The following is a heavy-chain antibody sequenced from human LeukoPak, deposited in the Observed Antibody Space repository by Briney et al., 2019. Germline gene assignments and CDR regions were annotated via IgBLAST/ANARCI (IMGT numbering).Heavy chain of an antibody. J-gene: IGHJ5*02. D-gene: IGHD2-8*01. CDR1: GGSFSGFY. CDR3: ARGGGYCTNNVCPPWFDP. V-gene: IGHV4-34*01. CDR2: INHSGST. Sequence: PSETLSLTCSVYGGSFSGFYWNWIRQPPGKGLEWIGGINHSGSTHYSPSLKSRPSISVDPSKNQFSLKLSSVTAADTAVYYCARGGGYCTNNVCPPWFDPWGQGALVTVSS.